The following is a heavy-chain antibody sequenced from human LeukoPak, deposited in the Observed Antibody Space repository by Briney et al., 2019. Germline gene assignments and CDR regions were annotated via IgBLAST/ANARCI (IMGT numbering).Heavy chain of an antibody. CDR2: ISGSGGST. V-gene: IGHV3-23*01. CDR3: AKLGTAVTSGHGRPFDY. D-gene: IGHD4-17*01. J-gene: IGHJ4*02. Sequence: GGSLRLSCAASGFTFSSYAMSWVRQAPGKGLEWVSAISGSGGSTCYADSVKGRFTISRDNSKNTLYLQMNSLRAEDTAVYYCAKLGTAVTSGHGRPFDYWGQGTLVTVSS. CDR1: GFTFSSYA.